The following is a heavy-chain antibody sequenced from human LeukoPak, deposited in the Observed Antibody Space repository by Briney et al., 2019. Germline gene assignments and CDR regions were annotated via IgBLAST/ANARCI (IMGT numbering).Heavy chain of an antibody. V-gene: IGHV4-59*08. J-gene: IGHJ3*02. CDR1: GVSLRGYY. CDR3: AIGYCVDVTCYNAFKI. D-gene: IGHD2-15*01. Sequence: PSETLSLTCTVFGVSLRGYYWSWIREAPGKGLEWIAYIYDTDTTNYNPSLKSRVTISLDTSKNQVSLKLSSVTAADTAVYYCAIGYCVDVTCYNAFKIWGQGTMVTVSS. CDR2: IYDTDTT.